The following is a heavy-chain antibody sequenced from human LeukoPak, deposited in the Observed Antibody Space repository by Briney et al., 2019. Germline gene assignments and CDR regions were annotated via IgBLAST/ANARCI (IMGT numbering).Heavy chain of an antibody. CDR3: ATGMSASAYTRYYDSSGYYFDY. Sequence: ASVKVSCKASGYTFTSYGISWVRQAPGQGLEWMGWISAYNGNTNYAQKLQGRVTMTEDTSTDTAYMELSSLRSEDTAVYYCATGMSASAYTRYYDSSGYYFDYWGQGTLVTVSS. J-gene: IGHJ4*02. CDR2: ISAYNGNT. V-gene: IGHV1-18*01. CDR1: GYTFTSYG. D-gene: IGHD3-22*01.